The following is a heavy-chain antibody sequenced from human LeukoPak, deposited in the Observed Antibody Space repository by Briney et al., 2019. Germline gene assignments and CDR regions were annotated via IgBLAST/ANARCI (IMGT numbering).Heavy chain of an antibody. D-gene: IGHD2-2*01. V-gene: IGHV1-69*01. CDR3: ARGLIVVVPTANIYYYYYGMDV. J-gene: IGHJ6*02. Sequence: GASVTVSCKASGGTFSSYAISWVRQAPGQGLEWMGGIIPIFGTANYAQKFQGRVTITADESTSTAYMELSSLRSEDTAVYYCARGLIVVVPTANIYYYYYGMDVWGQGTTVTVSS. CDR1: GGTFSSYA. CDR2: IIPIFGTA.